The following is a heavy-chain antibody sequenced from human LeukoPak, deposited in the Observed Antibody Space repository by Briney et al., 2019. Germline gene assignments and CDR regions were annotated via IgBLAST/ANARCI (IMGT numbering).Heavy chain of an antibody. CDR3: ATDHRENNYAYYFDY. D-gene: IGHD1/OR15-1a*01. V-gene: IGHV1-69*06. Sequence: SVKVSCKASRGTFSNYTISWVRQAPGQGLEWMGGIIPLFGTPTYARKFQGRVTITADKSTSTAYVDLSSLRSDDTAVYYCATDHRENNYAYYFDYWGQGTLVTVSS. CDR1: RGTFSNYT. CDR2: IIPLFGTP. J-gene: IGHJ4*02.